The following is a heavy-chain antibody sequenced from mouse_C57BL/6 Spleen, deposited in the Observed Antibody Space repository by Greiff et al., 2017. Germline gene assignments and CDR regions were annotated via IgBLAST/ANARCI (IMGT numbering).Heavy chain of an antibody. CDR2: IDPETGGT. CDR3: TRKRFAY. Sequence: VQLQQSGAELVRPGASVTLSCKASGYTFTDYEMHWVKQTPVHGLEWIGAIDPETGGTAYNQRFKGKAILTADKSSSTAYMELRSLTSEDSAVYYCTRKRFAYWGQGTLVTVSA. V-gene: IGHV1-15*01. J-gene: IGHJ3*01. CDR1: GYTFTDYE.